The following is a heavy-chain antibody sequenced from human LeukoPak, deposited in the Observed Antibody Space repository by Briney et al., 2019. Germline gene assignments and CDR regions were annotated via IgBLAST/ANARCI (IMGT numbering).Heavy chain of an antibody. V-gene: IGHV3-23*01. CDR1: GLTVSNNY. CDR2: ISDSGDRT. J-gene: IGHJ5*01. Sequence: GGSLRLSCAASGLTVSNNYMSWVRQAPGKGLEWVSTISDSGDRTYYADSVKGRFTISRDNTKNTLYLQMNSLRAEDTAVYYCAKDRHAPGRYCSSTSCFPFDSWGQGTLVTVSS. D-gene: IGHD2-2*01. CDR3: AKDRHAPGRYCSSTSCFPFDS.